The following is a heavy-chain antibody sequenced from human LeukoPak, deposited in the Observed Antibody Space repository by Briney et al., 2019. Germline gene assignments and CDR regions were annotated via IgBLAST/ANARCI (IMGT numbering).Heavy chain of an antibody. D-gene: IGHD3-22*01. V-gene: IGHV3-30*04. CDR1: GFSFSDYT. CDR2: ISNDGNNK. Sequence: GGSLRLSCAASGFSFSDYTMHWVRQGPGKGLEGVAFISNDGNNKYSADAVKGRFTISRDNSKNTLFLEMSNLRPEDTAVYYCARPGHGNYGPVGYWGQGTLVTVSS. J-gene: IGHJ4*02. CDR3: ARPGHGNYGPVGY.